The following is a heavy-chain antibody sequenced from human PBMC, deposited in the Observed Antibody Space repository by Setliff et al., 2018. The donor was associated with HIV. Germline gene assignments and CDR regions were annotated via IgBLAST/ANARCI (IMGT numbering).Heavy chain of an antibody. Sequence: SETLSLTCSVSGGSVGSGSYYWSWIRQSPGKGLEWLGYIYYSGSTTYNPSLRSRVTISVDTSKNQFSLKLSSVTAADTAVYYCARAEQLALGDYYYMDVWGKGTTVTVSS. CDR3: ARAEQLALGDYYYMDV. CDR1: GGSVGSGSYY. V-gene: IGHV4-61*01. J-gene: IGHJ6*03. CDR2: IYYSGST. D-gene: IGHD6-6*01.